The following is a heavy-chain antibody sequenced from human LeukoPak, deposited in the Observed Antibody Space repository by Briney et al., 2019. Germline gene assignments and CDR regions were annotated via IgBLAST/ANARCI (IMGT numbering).Heavy chain of an antibody. Sequence: PGGSLRLSCAASGFTFSSYGMHWVRQAPGKGLEWVAVIWYDGSNKYYADPVKGRFTISRDNSKNTLYLQMNSLRAEDTAVYYCAKDRRIVVVTAMDYWGQGTLVTVSS. J-gene: IGHJ4*02. D-gene: IGHD2-21*02. CDR3: AKDRRIVVVTAMDY. V-gene: IGHV3-33*06. CDR1: GFTFSSYG. CDR2: IWYDGSNK.